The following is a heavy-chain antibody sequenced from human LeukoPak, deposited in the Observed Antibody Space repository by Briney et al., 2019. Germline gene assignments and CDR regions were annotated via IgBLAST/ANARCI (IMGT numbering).Heavy chain of an antibody. Sequence: GGSLRLSCAASGFTFSSYGMHWVRQAPGKGLEWVAVISYDGSNKYYADSVKGRFTISRDNSKNSLYLQMNSLRTEDTALYFCAKDRDRGLDYWGQGTLVTVSS. CDR2: ISYDGSNK. V-gene: IGHV3-30*18. D-gene: IGHD3-10*01. J-gene: IGHJ4*02. CDR3: AKDRDRGLDY. CDR1: GFTFSSYG.